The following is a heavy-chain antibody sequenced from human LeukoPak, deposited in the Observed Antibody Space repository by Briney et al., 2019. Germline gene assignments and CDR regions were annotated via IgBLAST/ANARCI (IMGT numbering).Heavy chain of an antibody. J-gene: IGHJ4*02. CDR3: ARDQIGGSGSYSTGYYFDY. CDR1: GGSISSSSYY. CDR2: IYYSGST. Sequence: SETLSLTCTVSGGSISSSSYYWGWIRQPPGKGLEWIGSIYYSGSTYYNPSLKSRVTISVDTSKNQFSLKLSSVTAADTAVYYCARDQIGGSGSYSTGYYFDYWGQGTLVTVSS. D-gene: IGHD3-10*01. V-gene: IGHV4-39*07.